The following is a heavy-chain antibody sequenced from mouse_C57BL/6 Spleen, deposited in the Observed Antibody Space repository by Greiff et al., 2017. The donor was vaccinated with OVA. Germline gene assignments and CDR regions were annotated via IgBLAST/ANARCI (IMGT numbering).Heavy chain of an antibody. CDR2: IRNKANNHAT. D-gene: IGHD2-1*01. CDR1: GFTFSDAW. J-gene: IGHJ3*01. V-gene: IGHV6-6*01. CDR3: TGYGNYPFAY. Sequence: EVMVVESGGGLVQPGGSMKLSCAASGFTFSDAWMDWVRQSPEKGLEWVAEIRNKANNHATYYAESVKGRFTISRDDSKSSVYLQMNSLRAEDTGIYYCTGYGNYPFAYWGQGTLVTVSA.